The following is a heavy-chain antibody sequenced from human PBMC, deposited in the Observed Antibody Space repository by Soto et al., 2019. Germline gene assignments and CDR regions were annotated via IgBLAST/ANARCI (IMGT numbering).Heavy chain of an antibody. CDR1: GYTFTNYW. J-gene: IGHJ4*01. D-gene: IGHD6-6*01. V-gene: IGHV5-51*01. CDR2: VYPGDSDT. Sequence: GASLKISCAVSGYTFTNYWIGWVRQMPGKGLEWMGIVYPGDSDTIYSPSFLGQVTISADKSISTAYLQWSSLKASDTAIYYWAIPGRIATRDCFDEWGQGNLVTV. CDR3: AIPGRIATRDCFDE.